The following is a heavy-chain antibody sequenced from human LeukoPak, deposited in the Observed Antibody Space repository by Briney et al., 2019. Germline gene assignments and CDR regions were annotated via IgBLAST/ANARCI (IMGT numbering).Heavy chain of an antibody. CDR1: GGTFSNYA. CDR3: ARDRYYETSGYYYESIY. D-gene: IGHD3-22*01. Sequence: SVKVSCKSSGGTFSNYAISWVRQAPGQGLEWMGAINPMFGTVKYAQKFQDRVTITADKSTSTAYMEMSTLISEDTAIYYCARDRYYETSGYYYESIYWGQGTLVTVSS. J-gene: IGHJ4*02. CDR2: INPMFGTV. V-gene: IGHV1-69*06.